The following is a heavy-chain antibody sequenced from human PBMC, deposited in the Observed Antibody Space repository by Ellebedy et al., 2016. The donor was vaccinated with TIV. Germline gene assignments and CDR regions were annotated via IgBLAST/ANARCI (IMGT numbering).Heavy chain of an antibody. CDR1: GGSISSYY. J-gene: IGHJ5*02. V-gene: IGHV4-59*08. Sequence: SETLSLTCTVSGGSISSYYWSWIRQPPGKGLEWIGYIYYSGSTNYNPSLKSRVTISVDTSKNQFSLKLSSVTAADTAVYYCARRSGSYPYNWFDPWGQGTLVTVSS. CDR3: ARRSGSYPYNWFDP. CDR2: IYYSGST. D-gene: IGHD1-26*01.